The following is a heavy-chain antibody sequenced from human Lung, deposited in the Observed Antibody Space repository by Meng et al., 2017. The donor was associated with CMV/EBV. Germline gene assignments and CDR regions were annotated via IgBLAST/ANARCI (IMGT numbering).Heavy chain of an antibody. J-gene: IGHJ6*02. CDR2: IRYDGSNK. D-gene: IGHD3-9*01. CDR3: AKPPGLVGYYYGMDV. V-gene: IGHV3-30*02. CDR1: GFTFSSYG. Sequence: SCAASGFTFSSYGMHWVRQAPGKGLEWVAFIRYDGSNKYYADSVKGRFTISRDNSKNTLYLQMNSLRAEDTAVYYCAKPPGLVGYYYGMDVWGQGTTVTVSS.